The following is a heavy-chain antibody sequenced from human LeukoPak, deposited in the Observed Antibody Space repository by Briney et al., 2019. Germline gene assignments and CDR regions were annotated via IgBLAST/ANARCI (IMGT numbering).Heavy chain of an antibody. D-gene: IGHD3-10*01. CDR2: IKQDGSEK. J-gene: IGHJ4*02. Sequence: GGSLRLSCAASVFTFSTYWMTWVRQAPGKGLEWVANIKQDGSEKYYVDSVKGRFTISRDNAKNSLYLQMNRLRAEDTAVYYCARDHAGSGDYFDYWGQGTLVTVSS. V-gene: IGHV3-7*01. CDR1: VFTFSTYW. CDR3: ARDHAGSGDYFDY.